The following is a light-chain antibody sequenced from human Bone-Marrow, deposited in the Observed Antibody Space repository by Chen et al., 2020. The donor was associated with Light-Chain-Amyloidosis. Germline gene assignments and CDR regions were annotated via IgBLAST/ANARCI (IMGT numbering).Light chain of an antibody. CDR2: ETN. CDR3: VSDGRGGDWM. J-gene: IGLJ3*02. CDR1: SSPAGVYKF. Sequence: QSALTQPASVSGSPGQSITISCTGTSSPAGVYKFVSWYQQHRGAVPKLLIDETNKRPPGIPNLFSGSQSGATAPRTMFGLQTADEVTYYCVSDGRGGDWMFGGGTSLTVL. V-gene: IGLV2-14*01.